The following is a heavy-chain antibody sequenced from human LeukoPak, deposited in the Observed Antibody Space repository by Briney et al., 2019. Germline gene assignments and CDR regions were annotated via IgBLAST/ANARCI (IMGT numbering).Heavy chain of an antibody. Sequence: TSETLSLTCAVSGGSITSYYWSWIRQSPGKGLEWIGYKYSSGGGVYNPSLKSRVTISVDTSKNQFSLKLSSVTAADTAVYYCARGRVVVVPAAMTRYYYMDVWGKGTTVTVSS. CDR2: KYSSGGG. V-gene: IGHV4-59*01. D-gene: IGHD2-2*01. J-gene: IGHJ6*03. CDR3: ARGRVVVVPAAMTRYYYMDV. CDR1: GGSITSYY.